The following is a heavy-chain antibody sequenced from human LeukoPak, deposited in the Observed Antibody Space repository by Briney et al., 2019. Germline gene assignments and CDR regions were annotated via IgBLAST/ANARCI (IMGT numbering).Heavy chain of an antibody. J-gene: IGHJ5*02. Sequence: GESLKISCQASGYSFTSSWIGWARQMPGKGLEWMAIINPGDSDARYSPSFQGQVTISADKSISTVYLQWGSLKASDTAMYYCARQPGAGWFDPWGQGTLVTVSS. D-gene: IGHD3-10*01. CDR3: ARQPGAGWFDP. V-gene: IGHV5-51*01. CDR1: GYSFTSSW. CDR2: INPGDSDA.